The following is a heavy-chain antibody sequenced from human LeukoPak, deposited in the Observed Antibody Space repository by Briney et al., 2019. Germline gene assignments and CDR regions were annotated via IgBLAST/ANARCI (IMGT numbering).Heavy chain of an antibody. CDR1: GFTFSSYE. Sequence: GGSLRLSCAASGFTFSSYEMNWVRQAPGKGLEWVSYISSSGSTIYYADSVKGRFTISRDNAKNSLYLQMNSLRAEDTAVYYCARRTAWGEEIQHWGQGTLVTVSS. CDR2: ISSSGSTI. V-gene: IGHV3-48*03. J-gene: IGHJ1*01. D-gene: IGHD3-10*01. CDR3: ARRTAWGEEIQH.